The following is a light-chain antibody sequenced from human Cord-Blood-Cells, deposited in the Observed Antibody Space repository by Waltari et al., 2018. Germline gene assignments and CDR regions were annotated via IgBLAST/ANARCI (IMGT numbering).Light chain of an antibody. V-gene: IGLV2-14*01. J-gene: IGLJ1*01. Sequence: HSALTQPASVSGSPGQSLTISCTGTSSDVGGYTYVSCYQQHPGKAPKLMIYDGTNRPSGVSNRFSGSKSGNTASLTISGLQAEDEADYSCSSYTSSSTYVFGTGTKVTVL. CDR3: SSYTSSSTYV. CDR1: SSDVGGYTY. CDR2: DGT.